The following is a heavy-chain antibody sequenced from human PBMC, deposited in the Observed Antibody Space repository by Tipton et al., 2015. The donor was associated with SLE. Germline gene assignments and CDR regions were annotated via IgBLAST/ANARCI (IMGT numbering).Heavy chain of an antibody. CDR1: GYTFTSYG. CDR3: ARDYILTMVRGVIPGY. V-gene: IGHV1-18*01. D-gene: IGHD3-10*01. Sequence: QLVQSGAEVKKPGASVKVSCKASGYTFTSYGISWVRQAPGQGLEWMGWISAYNGNTNYAQKLQGRVTMTTDTFTSTAYMELSRLRSDDTAVYYCARDYILTMVRGVIPGYWGQGTLVTVSS. CDR2: ISAYNGNT. J-gene: IGHJ4*02.